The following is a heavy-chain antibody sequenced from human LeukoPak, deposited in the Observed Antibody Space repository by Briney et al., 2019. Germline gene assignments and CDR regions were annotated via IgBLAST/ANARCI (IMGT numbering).Heavy chain of an antibody. J-gene: IGHJ5*02. CDR3: SPCGHDYDWFGP. D-gene: IGHD5-12*01. Sequence: ASVKVSCKASGYTFTGYYMHWVRQAPGQGLEWMGWINPNSGGTNYAQKFRGRVTMTRDTSISTAYMELSRLRSDDTAVYYCSPCGHDYDWFGPWGQGTLVTVSS. V-gene: IGHV1-2*02. CDR2: INPNSGGT. CDR1: GYTFTGYY.